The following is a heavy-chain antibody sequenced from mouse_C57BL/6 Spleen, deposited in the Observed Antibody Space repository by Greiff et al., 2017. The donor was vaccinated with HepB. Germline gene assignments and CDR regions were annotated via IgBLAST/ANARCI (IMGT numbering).Heavy chain of an antibody. Sequence: EVKLMESGPSLVRPSQTLSLTCTVPGFSINSDCYWIWIRQFPGNKLEYIGYTFYSGITYYNPSLESRTYITRDTSKNQFSLKLSSVTTEDTATYYCARMRAYEGYWYFDVWGTGTTVTVSS. CDR1: GFSINSDCY. V-gene: IGHV3-3*01. D-gene: IGHD2-12*01. CDR3: ARMRAYEGYWYFDV. CDR2: TFYSGIT. J-gene: IGHJ1*03.